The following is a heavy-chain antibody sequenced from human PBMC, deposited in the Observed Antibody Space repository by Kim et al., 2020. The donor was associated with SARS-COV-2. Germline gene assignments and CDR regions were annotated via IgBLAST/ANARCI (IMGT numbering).Heavy chain of an antibody. V-gene: IGHV4-34*01. CDR1: GGSFSGYY. Sequence: SETLSLTCAVYGGSFSGYYWSWIRQPPGKGLEWIGEINHSGSTNYNPSLKSRVTISVDTSKNQFSLKLSSVTAADTAVYYCARGYYGSGSYSKTDYWGQGTLVTVSS. CDR3: ARGYYGSGSYSKTDY. D-gene: IGHD3-10*01. J-gene: IGHJ4*02. CDR2: INHSGST.